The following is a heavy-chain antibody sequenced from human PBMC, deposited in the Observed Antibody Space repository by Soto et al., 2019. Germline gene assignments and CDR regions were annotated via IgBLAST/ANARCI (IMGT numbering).Heavy chain of an antibody. Sequence: ASVKVSCKASGYTFTSYGISWVRQAPGQGLEWMGWISAYNGNTNYAQKLQGRVTMTTDTSTSTAYMELRSLRSDNTAVYYCARDPLKDIVVVVAATNWFDPWGQGTLVTVSS. J-gene: IGHJ5*02. CDR3: ARDPLKDIVVVVAATNWFDP. CDR1: GYTFTSYG. V-gene: IGHV1-18*01. CDR2: ISAYNGNT. D-gene: IGHD2-15*01.